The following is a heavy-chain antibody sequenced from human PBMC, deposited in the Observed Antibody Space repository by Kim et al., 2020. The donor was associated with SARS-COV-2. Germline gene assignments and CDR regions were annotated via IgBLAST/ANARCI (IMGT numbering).Heavy chain of an antibody. J-gene: IGHJ4*01. CDR2: ISYDGSNK. Sequence: GGSLRLSCAASGFTFSSYAMHWVRQAPGKGLEWVAVISYDGSNKYYADSVKGRFTISRDNSKNTLYLQMNSLRAEDTAVYYCARGTYSSGWYYLVDYFD. D-gene: IGHD6-19*01. V-gene: IGHV3-30-3*01. CDR1: GFTFSSYA. CDR3: ARGTYSSGWYYLVDYFD.